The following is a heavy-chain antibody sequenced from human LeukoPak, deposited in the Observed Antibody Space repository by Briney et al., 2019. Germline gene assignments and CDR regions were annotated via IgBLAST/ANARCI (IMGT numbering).Heavy chain of an antibody. Sequence: ASVKVSCKASGYTFTSYYIHWVRQAPGQGLEWMGIINPSGGSATYAQKFQGRVAMTRDTSTRTVYMDLSSLRPEDTAVYYCARGSPSGLPQNFDYWGQGTLVIVSS. V-gene: IGHV1-46*01. CDR2: INPSGGSA. CDR3: ARGSPSGLPQNFDY. CDR1: GYTFTSYY. J-gene: IGHJ4*02. D-gene: IGHD5-18*01.